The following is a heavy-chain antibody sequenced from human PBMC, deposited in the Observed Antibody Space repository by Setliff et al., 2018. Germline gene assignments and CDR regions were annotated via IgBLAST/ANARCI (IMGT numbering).Heavy chain of an antibody. CDR2: IIPIRGAA. D-gene: IGHD5-18*01. CDR3: ARFSGHNYGSFDS. CDR1: GGTFSNSA. V-gene: IGHV1-69*13. Sequence: SVKVSCKAFGGTFSNSAINWVRQAPGQGLEWMGGIIPIRGAADYAQKFQGKVIITADGSTSTAYMELSSLRSEDTAVYYCARFSGHNYGSFDSWGQGTLVTVSS. J-gene: IGHJ4*02.